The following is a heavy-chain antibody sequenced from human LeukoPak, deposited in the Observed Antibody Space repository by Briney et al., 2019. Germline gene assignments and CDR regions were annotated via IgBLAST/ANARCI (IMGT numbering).Heavy chain of an antibody. CDR2: IGITMTNI. Sequence: GGSLRLSCAASGFSFSTYPMKWVRQAPGKGLEWVSSIGITMTNIYYADSVKGRFTISRGNANNSLYLEMNSLRAEDTAVYYCATYYDSRGYDFDYWGQGTLVTVSS. CDR1: GFSFSTYP. V-gene: IGHV3-21*01. CDR3: ATYYDSRGYDFDY. J-gene: IGHJ4*02. D-gene: IGHD3-22*01.